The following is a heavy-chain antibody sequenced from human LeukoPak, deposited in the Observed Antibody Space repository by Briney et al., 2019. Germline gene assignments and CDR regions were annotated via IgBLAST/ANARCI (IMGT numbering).Heavy chain of an antibody. J-gene: IGHJ4*02. D-gene: IGHD1-20*01. V-gene: IGHV1-8*03. CDR2: MNPNSGNT. CDR1: GYTLTELS. CDR3: ARGDVTGSHFDY. Sequence: GASVKVSCKVSGYTLTELSMHWVRQAPGKGLEWMGWMNPNSGNTGYAQKFQGRVTITRNTSISTAYMELSSLRSEDTAVYYCARGDVTGSHFDYWGQGTLVTVSS.